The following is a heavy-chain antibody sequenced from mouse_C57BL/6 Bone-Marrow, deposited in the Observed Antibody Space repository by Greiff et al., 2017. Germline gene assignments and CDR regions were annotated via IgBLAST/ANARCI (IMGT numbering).Heavy chain of an antibody. J-gene: IGHJ3*01. D-gene: IGHD1-1*01. CDR2: IHPGSGST. CDR3: ESLITAVVATEAY. CDR1: GYTFTSYW. Sequence: VKLQQPGAELVKPGASVKMSCKASGYTFTSYWIPWVKQRPGQGLAWIGDIHPGSGSTNYNEKFKSKATLTVDTYSSTAYMQLSSLTSEDSAVYYCESLITAVVATEAYWGRGTLVTVAA. V-gene: IGHV1-55*01.